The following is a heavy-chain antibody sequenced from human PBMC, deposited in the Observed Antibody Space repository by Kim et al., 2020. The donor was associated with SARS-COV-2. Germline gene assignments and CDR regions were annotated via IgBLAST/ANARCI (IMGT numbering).Heavy chain of an antibody. CDR2: SRTK. CDR3: AELGHLDY. Sequence: SRTKSYADAMKGRFTISRDNAKNSLYLQMNSLRAEDTAVYYCAELGHLDYWGQGTLVTVSS. D-gene: IGHD3-16*01. J-gene: IGHJ4*02. V-gene: IGHV3-48*01.